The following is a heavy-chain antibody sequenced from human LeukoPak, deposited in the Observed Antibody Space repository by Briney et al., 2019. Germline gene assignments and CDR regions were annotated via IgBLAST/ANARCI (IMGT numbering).Heavy chain of an antibody. Sequence: PSETLSLTCTVSGGSISSGSYYWSWIRQPAGKGLEWIGRIYTSGSTNYNPSLKSRVTISADTSKNQFSLKLSSVTAADTAVYYCAREGWYYYDSSGYLAFDIWGQGTMVTVSS. V-gene: IGHV4-61*02. CDR3: AREGWYYYDSSGYLAFDI. CDR1: GGSISSGSYY. D-gene: IGHD3-22*01. CDR2: IYTSGST. J-gene: IGHJ3*02.